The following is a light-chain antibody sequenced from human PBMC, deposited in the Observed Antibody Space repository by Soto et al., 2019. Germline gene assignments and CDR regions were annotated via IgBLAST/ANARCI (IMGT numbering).Light chain of an antibody. Sequence: DIQMTQSPSTVSASVGDGVTITCRASQSISTWLAWYQQKPGKAPNLLIYDASTLESGGPSGFSCSGSGTEFTLTISSLQPDDSATYYYQQYNSYPYTFGQGTRLEIK. CDR1: QSISTW. J-gene: IGKJ5*01. CDR2: DAS. V-gene: IGKV1-5*01. CDR3: QQYNSYPYT.